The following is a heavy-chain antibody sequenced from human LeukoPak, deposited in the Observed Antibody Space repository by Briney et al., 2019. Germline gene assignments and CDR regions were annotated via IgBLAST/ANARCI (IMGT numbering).Heavy chain of an antibody. J-gene: IGHJ3*02. CDR1: GFTFSSYG. D-gene: IGHD7-27*01. CDR2: IRYDGSNK. Sequence: PGGSLRLACAASGFTFSSYGMHWVRQAPGKGLEWVAFIRYDGSNKYYADSVKGRFTISRDNSKNTLYLQMNSLRAEDTAVYYCAKDGGWGYEDAFDIWGQGTMVTVSS. V-gene: IGHV3-30*02. CDR3: AKDGGWGYEDAFDI.